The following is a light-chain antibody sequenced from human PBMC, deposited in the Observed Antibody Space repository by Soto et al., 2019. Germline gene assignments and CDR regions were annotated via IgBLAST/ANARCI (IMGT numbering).Light chain of an antibody. J-gene: IGKJ5*01. CDR2: GAS. CDR3: HQRNNWPIT. V-gene: IGKV3-15*01. Sequence: VNTHSPATLSVSPGERATLSCRASQSVRSNLAWYQQKPGQPPRLIIYGASTRAPGIPARFSGSGSGTEFTLTISSLQSEDFAVYYCHQRNNWPITFGQGTRLEIK. CDR1: QSVRSN.